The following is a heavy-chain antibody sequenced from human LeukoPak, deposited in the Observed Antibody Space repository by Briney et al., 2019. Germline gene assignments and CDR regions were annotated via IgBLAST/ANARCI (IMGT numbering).Heavy chain of an antibody. V-gene: IGHV4-39*02. J-gene: IGHJ4*02. CDR1: GFIFRSFD. CDR2: VYYTGST. D-gene: IGHD3-10*01. Sequence: GSLRLSCAASGFIFRSFDMNWVRQPPGKGLEWVGSVYYTGSTFYNPSLKSRVTTSVDTSKNHFSLNLSSVTAADTAVYYCARHRGRYYDSGSYYYFDYWGQGTLVTVSS. CDR3: ARHRGRYYDSGSYYYFDY.